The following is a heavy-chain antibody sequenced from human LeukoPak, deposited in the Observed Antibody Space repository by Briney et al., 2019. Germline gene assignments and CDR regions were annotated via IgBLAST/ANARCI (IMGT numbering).Heavy chain of an antibody. CDR1: GYTFTAYY. Sequence: AASLKVSCKASGYTFTAYYMHWVRQAPGHGLEWMGWINPNSGGTNYAQKFQGRVTMTRDTSISTAYMELSRLRSDDTAVYYCAREAGLLWFGELYPDDAFDIWGQGTMVTVSS. J-gene: IGHJ3*02. V-gene: IGHV1-2*02. D-gene: IGHD3-10*01. CDR2: INPNSGGT. CDR3: AREAGLLWFGELYPDDAFDI.